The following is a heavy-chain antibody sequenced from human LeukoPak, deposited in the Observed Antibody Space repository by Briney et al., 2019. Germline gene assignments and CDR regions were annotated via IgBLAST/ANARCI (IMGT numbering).Heavy chain of an antibody. CDR1: GFTFSSYD. Sequence: GGSLRLSCAASGFTFSSYDMHWVRQATGKGLEWVSAIGTAGDTYYPGSVKGRFTISRENAKNSLYLQMNSLRAGDTAVYYCARIRYPDYALDYWGQGTLVTVSS. D-gene: IGHD4-17*01. V-gene: IGHV3-13*01. CDR2: IGTAGDT. CDR3: ARIRYPDYALDY. J-gene: IGHJ4*02.